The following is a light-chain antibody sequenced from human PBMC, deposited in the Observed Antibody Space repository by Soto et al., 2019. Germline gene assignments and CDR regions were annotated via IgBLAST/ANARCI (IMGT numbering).Light chain of an antibody. J-gene: IGLJ2*01. Sequence: QSALTQPASVSGSPGQSITVSCIGTSSDIGGYNYVSWYQQHPGKAPKLMIHDVSNRPSGVSDRFSGSKSGNTASLTISGLQVDDEAYYYCSSDASSNTQVFGGGTQVTVL. CDR1: SSDIGGYNY. CDR3: SSDASSNTQV. CDR2: DVS. V-gene: IGLV2-14*01.